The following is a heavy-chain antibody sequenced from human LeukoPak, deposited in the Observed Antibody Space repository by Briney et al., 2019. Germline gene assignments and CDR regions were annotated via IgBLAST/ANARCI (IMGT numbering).Heavy chain of an antibody. Sequence: VASVKVSCKASGYIFTGYYMHWVRQAPGQGLEWMGWINPNSGGTNYAHKFQGRVTMPRDTSISTAYMELSRLRSDDTAVYYCARDRPPQLVRPFDYWGQGTLVIVSS. CDR3: ARDRPPQLVRPFDY. CDR2: INPNSGGT. CDR1: GYIFTGYY. J-gene: IGHJ4*02. D-gene: IGHD6-13*01. V-gene: IGHV1-2*07.